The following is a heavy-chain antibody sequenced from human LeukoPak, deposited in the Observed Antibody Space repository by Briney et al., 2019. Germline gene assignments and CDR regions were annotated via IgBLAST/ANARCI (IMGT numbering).Heavy chain of an antibody. CDR1: GYSISSGYY. D-gene: IGHD1-26*01. CDR2: IYHSGST. J-gene: IGHJ4*02. Sequence: SETLSLTCTVLGYSISSGYYWGWIRQPPGKGLEWIGSIYHSGSTYYNPSLKSRVTISVDTSKNQFSLKLSSVTAADTAVYYCARVLEWELLDYWGQGTLVTVSS. V-gene: IGHV4-38-2*02. CDR3: ARVLEWELLDY.